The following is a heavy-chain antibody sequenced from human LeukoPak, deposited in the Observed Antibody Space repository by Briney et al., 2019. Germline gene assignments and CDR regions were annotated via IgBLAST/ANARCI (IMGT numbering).Heavy chain of an antibody. J-gene: IGHJ4*02. CDR2: TNHSGST. D-gene: IGHD3-10*01. Sequence: TSETLSLTCAVYGGFFSGYYWGWIRQPPGKGLEWIGETNHSGSTNYNPSLKSRVTISVDTSKNQFSLKLSSVTAADTAVYYCARGGLLWFGRSDYWGQGTLVTVSS. V-gene: IGHV4-34*01. CDR3: ARGGLLWFGRSDY. CDR1: GGFFSGYY.